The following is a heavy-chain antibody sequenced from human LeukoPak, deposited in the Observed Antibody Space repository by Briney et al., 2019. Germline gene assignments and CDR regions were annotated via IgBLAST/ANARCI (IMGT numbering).Heavy chain of an antibody. CDR3: AREGGSYSN. J-gene: IGHJ4*02. D-gene: IGHD1-26*01. CDR1: GFTFSSYS. Sequence: GGSLSLSRAASGFTFSSYSMNWVRQAPGRGLEWVSSISSSSSYIYYADSVKGRFTTSRNNAKSSLNLQMNRLRGEDTAVYYCAREGGSYSNWGQGTLVTVSS. V-gene: IGHV3-21*01. CDR2: ISSSSSYI.